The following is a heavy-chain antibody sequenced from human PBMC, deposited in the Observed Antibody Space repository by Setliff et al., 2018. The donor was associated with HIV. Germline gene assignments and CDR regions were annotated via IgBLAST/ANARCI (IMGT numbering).Heavy chain of an antibody. CDR3: ARLAVDFHPFDI. V-gene: IGHV1-18*01. J-gene: IGHJ3*02. D-gene: IGHD6-19*01. Sequence: ASVKVSCKASGYTFTSYGISWVRQAPGQGLEWMGWISAYNGNTNYAQKLQGRVTMTTDTSTSTAYREPRSLRSDDTAVYYCARLAVDFHPFDIWGQGTMVTVSS. CDR1: GYTFTSYG. CDR2: ISAYNGNT.